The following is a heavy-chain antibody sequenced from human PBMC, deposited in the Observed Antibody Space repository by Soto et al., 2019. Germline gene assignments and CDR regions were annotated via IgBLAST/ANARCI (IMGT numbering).Heavy chain of an antibody. CDR2: IYHTGST. CDR1: GGSISNNY. Sequence: PSETLSLTCTVSGGSISNNYWSWLRQPPGKGLDWIGYIYHTGSTEYNPSLKSRVTMSVGTSKNEVSLKMNSVTASDTAMYYCARHLIHFDRSGYYKAYYLDYWGQGTQVTVSS. J-gene: IGHJ4*02. V-gene: IGHV4-59*08. D-gene: IGHD3-22*01. CDR3: ARHLIHFDRSGYYKAYYLDY.